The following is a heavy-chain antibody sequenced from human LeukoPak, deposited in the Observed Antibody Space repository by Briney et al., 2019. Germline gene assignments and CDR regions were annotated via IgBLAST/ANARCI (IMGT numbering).Heavy chain of an antibody. J-gene: IGHJ6*03. Sequence: GGSLRLSCAASGFRFDDYSMNWVRHVPGKGLEWVAGINWDGASTGYGDSMKGRFTISRDNGKNSLYLQMNSLRFEDTAVYYCGRVHCSTTSCYDYYDYYMDVSGKGTTVTVSS. CDR2: INWDGAST. CDR1: GFRFDDYS. CDR3: GRVHCSTTSCYDYYDYYMDV. D-gene: IGHD2-2*01. V-gene: IGHV3-20*04.